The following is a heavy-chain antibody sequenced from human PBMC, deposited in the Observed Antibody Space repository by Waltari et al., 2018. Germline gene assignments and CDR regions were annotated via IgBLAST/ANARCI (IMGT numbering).Heavy chain of an antibody. J-gene: IGHJ4*02. CDR1: GYSISSGYY. CDR2: IYHSGST. D-gene: IGHD3-16*02. Sequence: QVQLQESGPGLVKPSETLSLTCAVSGYSISSGYYWGWIRQPPGTGLEWIGSIYHSGSTYYNPSLKSRVTISVDTSKNQFSLKLSSVTAADTAVYYCARLGDLYDYIWGSYRYYYFDYWGQGTLVTVSS. CDR3: ARLGDLYDYIWGSYRYYYFDY. V-gene: IGHV4-38-2*01.